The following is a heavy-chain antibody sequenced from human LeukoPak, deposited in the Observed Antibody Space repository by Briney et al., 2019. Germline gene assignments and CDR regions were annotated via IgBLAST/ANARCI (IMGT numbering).Heavy chain of an antibody. V-gene: IGHV4-4*02. D-gene: IGHD2-2*01. CDR3: ARGGYCSSTSCYVFDS. CDR2: IYHSGST. CDR1: GGSIISSNW. J-gene: IGHJ4*02. Sequence: PSGTLSLTCGVSGGSIISSNWWGWVRQPPGKGLEWIGEIYHSGSTNYNPSLKSRVTISVDKSKSQFSLELTSVTAADTALYYCARGGYCSSTSCYVFDSWGQGTLVTVSS.